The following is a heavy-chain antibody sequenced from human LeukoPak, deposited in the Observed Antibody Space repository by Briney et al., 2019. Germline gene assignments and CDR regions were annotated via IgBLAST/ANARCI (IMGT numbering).Heavy chain of an antibody. CDR2: ISGSGGST. CDR1: GFTFSSYA. Sequence: HSGGSLRLSCAASGFTFSSYAMSWVRQAPGKGLEWVSAISGSGGSTYYADSVKGRFTISRDNSKNTLYLQMNSLRAEDTAVYYCAKDHSADDFVWDYWGQGTLVTVSS. J-gene: IGHJ4*02. CDR3: AKDHSADDFVWDY. V-gene: IGHV3-23*01. D-gene: IGHD3-3*01.